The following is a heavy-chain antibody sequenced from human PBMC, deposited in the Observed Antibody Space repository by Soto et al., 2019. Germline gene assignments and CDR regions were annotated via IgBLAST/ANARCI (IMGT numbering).Heavy chain of an antibody. CDR3: ARFVVEGTSGDYFDY. CDR1: GGSISSYY. Sequence: SETLSLTCTVSGGSISSYYWSWIRQPPGKGLEWIGYIYYSGSTNYNPSLKSRVTISVDTSKNQFSLKLSSVTAADTAVYYCARFVVEGTSGDYFDYWGQANLVTVSS. J-gene: IGHJ4*02. V-gene: IGHV4-59*01. D-gene: IGHD3-10*01. CDR2: IYYSGST.